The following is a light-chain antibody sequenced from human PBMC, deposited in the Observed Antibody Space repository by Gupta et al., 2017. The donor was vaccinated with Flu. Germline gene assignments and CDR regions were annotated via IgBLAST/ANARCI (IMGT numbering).Light chain of an antibody. CDR2: DNN. CDR1: ISTIGNNY. V-gene: IGLV1-51*01. CDR3: GTWDSGLSARYV. J-gene: IGLJ1*01. Sequence: SVLPQPPPVSAAPGQKVTISCSGSISTIGNNYVSWYQQLPGAAPKLLIYDNNKRPSGIPDRFSGSKSGTSATLGITGLQTGDEADYYCGTWDSGLSARYVFGTGTKVSVL.